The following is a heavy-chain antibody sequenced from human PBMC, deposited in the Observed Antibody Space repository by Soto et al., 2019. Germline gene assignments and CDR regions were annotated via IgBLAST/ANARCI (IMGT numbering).Heavy chain of an antibody. CDR3: ARESTVGENGFDP. Sequence: EVQLVESGGGLVQPGGSLRLSCAASGFTVSSNYMSWVRQAPGKGLEWVSVIYSGGSTYYADSVKGRFTISRDNSKNTLYLQMNSLRAEDTAVYYCARESTVGENGFDPWGQGTLVTVSS. J-gene: IGHJ5*02. CDR2: IYSGGST. CDR1: GFTVSSNY. V-gene: IGHV3-66*01. D-gene: IGHD3-10*01.